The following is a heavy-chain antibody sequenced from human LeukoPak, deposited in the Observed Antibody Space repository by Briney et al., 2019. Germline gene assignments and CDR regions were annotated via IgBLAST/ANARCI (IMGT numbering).Heavy chain of an antibody. D-gene: IGHD5-18*01. Sequence: SETLSLTCTVSGGSISSSSYYWGWIRQPPGKGLEWIGSIYYNGSTYYNPSLKSRVTISVDTSKNQFSLKLSSVTAADTAVYYCASGDTAMVLHFDYWGQGTLVTVSS. V-gene: IGHV4-39*07. J-gene: IGHJ4*02. CDR2: IYYNGST. CDR3: ASGDTAMVLHFDY. CDR1: GGSISSSSYY.